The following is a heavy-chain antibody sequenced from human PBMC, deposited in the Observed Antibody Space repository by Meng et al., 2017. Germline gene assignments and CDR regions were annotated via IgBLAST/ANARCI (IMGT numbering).Heavy chain of an antibody. J-gene: IGHJ1*01. D-gene: IGHD6-13*01. CDR2: ISSSGSTI. CDR3: ARAAYSSSWHPYFQH. V-gene: IGHV3-48*03. Sequence: GGSLRLSCAASGFTFSSYEMNWVRQAPGKGLEWVSYISSSGSTIYYADSVKGRFTISRDNAKNSLYLQTNSLRAEDTAVYYFARAAYSSSWHPYFQHWGQGTLVTVSS. CDR1: GFTFSSYE.